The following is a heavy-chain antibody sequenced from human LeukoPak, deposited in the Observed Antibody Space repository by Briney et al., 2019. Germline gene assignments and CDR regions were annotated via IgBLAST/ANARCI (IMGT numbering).Heavy chain of an antibody. CDR1: GYNFNIYW. J-gene: IGHJ4*02. CDR3: ATSESQTRFDY. CDR2: IYPGDSDT. V-gene: IGHV5-51*01. Sequence: GESLKISCKVSGYNFNIYWIGWVRQMPGKGLEWMGIIYPGDSDTRYSPSLQGQVTISADKSINTAYLQWSSLRASDTAMYYCATSESQTRFDYWGQGTPVTVSS. D-gene: IGHD1/OR15-1a*01.